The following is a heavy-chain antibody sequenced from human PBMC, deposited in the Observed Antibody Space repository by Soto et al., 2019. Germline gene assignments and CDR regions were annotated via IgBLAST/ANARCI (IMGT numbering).Heavy chain of an antibody. CDR3: ARLRPQRDSPLDY. CDR2: IFYTGTT. Sequence: SETLSLTCTVSGDSIRTSKYYWAWVRQLSGKGLEWIGSIFYTGTTNYNPSLKSRVSISDDTSKNQFSLRLSSVTAADTAIYYCARLRPQRDSPLDYWGQGTLVTVSS. D-gene: IGHD6-25*01. CDR1: GDSIRTSKYY. J-gene: IGHJ4*02. V-gene: IGHV4-39*01.